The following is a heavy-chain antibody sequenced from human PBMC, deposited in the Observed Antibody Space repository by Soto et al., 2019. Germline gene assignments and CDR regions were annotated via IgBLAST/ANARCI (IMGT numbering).Heavy chain of an antibody. J-gene: IGHJ6*02. CDR2: IYYSGST. Sequence: SETLSLTCTVSGGSVSSGSYYWSWIRQPPGKGLECVGYIYYSGSTNYNPSLKSRVTISVDTSKNQFSLKLSSVTAADTAVYYCARGRDYYGSGSMGYYGMDVWGQGTTVTVSS. V-gene: IGHV4-61*01. CDR3: ARGRDYYGSGSMGYYGMDV. D-gene: IGHD3-10*01. CDR1: GGSVSSGSYY.